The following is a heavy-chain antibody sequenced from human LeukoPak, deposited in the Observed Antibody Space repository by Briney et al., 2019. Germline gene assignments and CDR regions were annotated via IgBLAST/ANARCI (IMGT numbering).Heavy chain of an antibody. V-gene: IGHV1-18*01. CDR3: ARGGHSGYDFGHFDY. CDR2: ISGYNGNT. CDR1: GYIFTNFG. D-gene: IGHD5-12*01. Sequence: EASVKVSCKASGYIFTNFGISWVRQARGQGLEWMGWISGYNGNTKYVQKFQGRVTMTTDTSTSTAYMELRSLRSDDTAVYYCARGGHSGYDFGHFDYWGQGTLVTVSS. J-gene: IGHJ4*02.